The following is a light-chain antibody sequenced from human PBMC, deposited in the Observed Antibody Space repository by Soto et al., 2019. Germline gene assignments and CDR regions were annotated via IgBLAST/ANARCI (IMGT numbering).Light chain of an antibody. CDR2: DAS. V-gene: IGKV3-11*01. Sequence: EIVMTQSPATLSVSPGERATLSCRASQSVSSNLAWYQQRPGQAPMLLIYDASNRATGIPARFSASGSGTDLTLTISRLEPEDFAVYYCQHRNNWITFGQGTRLEL. CDR1: QSVSSN. J-gene: IGKJ5*01. CDR3: QHRNNWIT.